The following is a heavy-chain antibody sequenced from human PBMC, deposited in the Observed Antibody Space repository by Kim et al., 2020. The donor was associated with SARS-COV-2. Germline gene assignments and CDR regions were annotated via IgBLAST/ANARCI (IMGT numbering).Heavy chain of an antibody. CDR3: ASPGYCSSTSCYIPDYGDYFFDY. D-gene: IGHD2-2*02. CDR1: GGSISSSSYY. J-gene: IGHJ4*02. V-gene: IGHV4-39*01. CDR2: IYYSGST. Sequence: SETLSLTCTVSGGSISSSSYYWGWIRQPPGKGLEWIGSIYYSGSTYYNPSLKSRVTISVDTSKNQSSLKLSSVTAADTAVYYCASPGYCSSTSCYIPDYGDYFFDYWGQGTLVTVSS.